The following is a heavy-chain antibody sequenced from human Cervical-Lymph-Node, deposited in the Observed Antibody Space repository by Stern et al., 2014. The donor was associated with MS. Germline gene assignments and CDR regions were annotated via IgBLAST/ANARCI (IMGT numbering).Heavy chain of an antibody. CDR3: ATLYDSSGNYGMEV. D-gene: IGHD5/OR15-5a*01. Sequence: QDQLVQSGAQVKKSGASVKVSCKGSGYTFIRDYIHWVRQAPGQGLEWMGIVNANGGSARYAQKFQGRVTMASDTSTSTVSMELSSLRSEDTAVYYCATLYDSSGNYGMEVWGQGTTVIVSS. CDR1: GYTFIRDY. V-gene: IGHV1-46*01. CDR2: VNANGGSA. J-gene: IGHJ6*02.